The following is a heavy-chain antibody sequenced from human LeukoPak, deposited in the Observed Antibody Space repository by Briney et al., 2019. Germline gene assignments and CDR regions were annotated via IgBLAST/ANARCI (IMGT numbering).Heavy chain of an antibody. CDR1: GYTFTSYD. CDR2: MNPNIGNI. Sequence: ASVKVSCKASGYTFTSYDVNWVRQATGQGLEWMGWMNPNIGNIGYAQKFQGRVTMTRNTSISTAYMELSSVTSEDTAVYYCTRAHSGYDYYYGMDVWGQGTTVTVSS. J-gene: IGHJ6*02. V-gene: IGHV1-8*01. CDR3: TRAHSGYDYYYGMDV. D-gene: IGHD5-12*01.